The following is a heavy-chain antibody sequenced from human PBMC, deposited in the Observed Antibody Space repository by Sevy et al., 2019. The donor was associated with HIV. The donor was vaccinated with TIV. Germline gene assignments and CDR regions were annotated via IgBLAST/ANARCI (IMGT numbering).Heavy chain of an antibody. D-gene: IGHD2-2*01. CDR1: GFTFRTYG. V-gene: IGHV3-30*03. J-gene: IGHJ3*02. CDR3: AIYCLTSTCYSSYEI. CDR2: ISSDGSNE. Sequence: GGSLRLSCAASGFTFRTYGMHWVRQAPGKGPEWVALISSDGSNEYYTDSVRDRFTISRDNSMNTLFLQMTSLSPEDTAVYYCAIYCLTSTCYSSYEIWGQGTMVTVSS.